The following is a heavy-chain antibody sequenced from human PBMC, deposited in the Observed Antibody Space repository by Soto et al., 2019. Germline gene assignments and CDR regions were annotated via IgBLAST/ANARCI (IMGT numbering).Heavy chain of an antibody. D-gene: IGHD2-15*01. CDR3: VGTLGYCSGGSCYKFDP. CDR2: IIPILGIA. V-gene: IGHV1-69*02. CDR1: GGTFSSYT. J-gene: IGHJ5*02. Sequence: QVQLVQSGAEVKKPGSSVKVSCKASGGTFSSYTISWVRQAPGQGLEWMGRIIPILGIANYAQKFQGRVTLTADKSTSTAYMELSSLRSEDTAVYYCVGTLGYCSGGSCYKFDPWGQGTLVTVSS.